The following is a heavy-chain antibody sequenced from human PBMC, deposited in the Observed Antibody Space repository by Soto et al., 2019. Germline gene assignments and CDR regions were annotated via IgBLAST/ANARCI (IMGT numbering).Heavy chain of an antibody. V-gene: IGHV4-34*01. D-gene: IGHD3-3*01. CDR2: INRSGST. CDR1: GGSFSGYY. J-gene: IGHJ4*02. Sequence: PSETLSLTCAVYGGSFSGYYWTWIRHPPGKGLEWIGEINRSGSTNYNPSLKSRVTISVDTSKNQFSLKLSSVTGADTAVYYCARRPGSGTYYGFWSGYNYYFDYWGQGTLVTVSS. CDR3: ARRPGSGTYYGFWSGYNYYFDY.